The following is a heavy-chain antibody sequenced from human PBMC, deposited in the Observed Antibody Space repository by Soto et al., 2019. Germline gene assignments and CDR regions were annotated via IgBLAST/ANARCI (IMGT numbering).Heavy chain of an antibody. CDR3: ARGLRGVAAIYNWFDP. J-gene: IGHJ5*02. Sequence: TSETMSLACTVSGGSISSYDWSWIRQPPGKGLEWIGYIYYSGSTNYNPSLKSRVTISVDTSKNQFSLKLSSVTAADTAVYYCARGLRGVAAIYNWFDPWGQGTLVTVSS. D-gene: IGHD2-15*01. V-gene: IGHV4-59*08. CDR2: IYYSGST. CDR1: GGSISSYD.